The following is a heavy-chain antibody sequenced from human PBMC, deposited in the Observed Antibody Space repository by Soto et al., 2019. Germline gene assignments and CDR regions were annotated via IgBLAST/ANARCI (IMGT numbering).Heavy chain of an antibody. V-gene: IGHV1-69*13. CDR2: IIPIFGTA. J-gene: IGHJ5*02. D-gene: IGHD1-7*01. CDR3: ARDLELRGYWFDP. Sequence: ASVKVSCKASGGTFSSYAISWVRQAPGQGLEWMGGIIPIFGTANYAQKFQGRVTITADESTSTAYMELSSLRSEDTAVYYCARDLELRGYWFDPWGQGTLVTVSS. CDR1: GGTFSSYA.